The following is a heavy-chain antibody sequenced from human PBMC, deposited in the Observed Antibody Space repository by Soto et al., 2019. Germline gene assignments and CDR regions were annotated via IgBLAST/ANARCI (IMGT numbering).Heavy chain of an antibody. CDR1: GYTFTNYG. V-gene: IGHV1-18*01. CDR2: ISGYNGNT. Sequence: QVQVVQSGDEVKKPGASVKVSCKASGYTFTNYGFSWVRQAPGQGLEWMGWISGYNGNTKYAEKFQGRVTMTTDTSTITAHMELRSLRSDDTAVYICAREGQAPYYYYGMDVCGQGTAVTVSS. J-gene: IGHJ6*02. CDR3: AREGQAPYYYYGMDV.